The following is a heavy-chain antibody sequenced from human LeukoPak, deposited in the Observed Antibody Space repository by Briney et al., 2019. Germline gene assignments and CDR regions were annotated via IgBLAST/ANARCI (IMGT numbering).Heavy chain of an antibody. D-gene: IGHD3-10*01. V-gene: IGHV3-21*01. CDR1: GFTFSSYS. CDR2: ISSSSSYI. J-gene: IGHJ4*02. CDR3: ASKIGGFGELDDPSY. Sequence: GGSLRLSCAASGFTFSSYSMNWVRQAPGKGLEWVSSISSSSSYIYYADSVKGRFTISRDNAKNSLYLQMNSLRAEDTAVYYCASKIGGFGELDDPSYWGQGTLVTVSS.